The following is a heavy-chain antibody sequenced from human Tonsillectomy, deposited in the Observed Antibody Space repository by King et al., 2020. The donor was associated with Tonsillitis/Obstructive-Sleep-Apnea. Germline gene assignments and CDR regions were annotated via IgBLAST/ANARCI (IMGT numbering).Heavy chain of an antibody. D-gene: IGHD1-26*01. CDR2: IYHCGTA. J-gene: IGHJ4*02. V-gene: IGHV4-59*08. Sequence: QMQLQESGPGLVKPSETLSLTCTVSGGSISSYYWSWIRQPPGKGLEWIGFIYHCGTANYNPSLKSRVTISIDTSRNQFSLNLRSVTAADTAVYYCARHVGLNYFDYWGQGTLVTVSS. CDR3: ARHVGLNYFDY. CDR1: GGSISSYY.